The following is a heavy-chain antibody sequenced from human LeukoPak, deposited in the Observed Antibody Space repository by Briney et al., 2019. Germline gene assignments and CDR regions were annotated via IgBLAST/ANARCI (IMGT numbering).Heavy chain of an antibody. CDR1: GFTFSTYE. D-gene: IGHD3-10*01. V-gene: IGHV3-48*03. CDR3: ARVNLWFGELALEGAFDF. Sequence: GGSLRLSCAASGFTFSTYEMNWVRQAPGKGLEWVSYISGTGTTIYYADSVKGRFTISRDNAKNSLYLQMDSLRAEDTAVYYCARVNLWFGELALEGAFDFWGQGTMVTVSS. CDR2: ISGTGTTI. J-gene: IGHJ3*01.